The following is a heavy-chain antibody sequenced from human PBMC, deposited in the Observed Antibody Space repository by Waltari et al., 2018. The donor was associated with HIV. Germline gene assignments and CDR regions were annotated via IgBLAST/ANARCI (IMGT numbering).Heavy chain of an antibody. CDR1: GYTLTELS. J-gene: IGHJ6*02. CDR3: ATGGGTTSIQLYDLDV. Sequence: VPLLQSGAEVKKPGASVKVSCKGFGYTLTELSMHWVRQAPGKGLEWMGGFDPEDDETSYAQKFQGRVTMTEDTSTDSAYMELSSLTSEDTAVYYCATGGGTTSIQLYDLDVWGQGTTVTVSS. V-gene: IGHV1-24*01. CDR2: FDPEDDET. D-gene: IGHD1-26*01.